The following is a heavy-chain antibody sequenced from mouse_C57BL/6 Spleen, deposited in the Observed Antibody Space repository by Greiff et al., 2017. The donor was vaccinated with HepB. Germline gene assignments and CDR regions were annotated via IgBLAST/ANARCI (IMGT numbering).Heavy chain of an antibody. J-gene: IGHJ3*01. CDR1: GYTFTSYW. CDR3: ARDYGTPAWFAY. Sequence: QVQLQQPGAELVKPGASVKLSCKASGYTFTSYWMHWVKQRPGQGLEWIGMIHPNSGSTNYNEKFKSKATLTVDKSSSTAYMQLSSLTSEDSAVYYCARDYGTPAWFAYWGQGTLVTVSA. V-gene: IGHV1-64*01. CDR2: IHPNSGST. D-gene: IGHD1-1*01.